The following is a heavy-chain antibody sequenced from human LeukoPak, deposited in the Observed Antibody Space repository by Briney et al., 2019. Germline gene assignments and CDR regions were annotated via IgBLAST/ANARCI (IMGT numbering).Heavy chain of an antibody. V-gene: IGHV3-66*01. CDR2: IYSGGGT. D-gene: IGHD5-24*01. J-gene: IGHJ4*02. CDR1: GFTVSSNY. Sequence: PGGSLRLSCAASGFTVSSNYMNWVRQAPGKGLDWVSIIYSGGGTHYADSVKGRFTISRVNSKNTLYLQMNSLRAEDTAVYYCAREGMGYFDYWGQGTLVTVSS. CDR3: AREGMGYFDY.